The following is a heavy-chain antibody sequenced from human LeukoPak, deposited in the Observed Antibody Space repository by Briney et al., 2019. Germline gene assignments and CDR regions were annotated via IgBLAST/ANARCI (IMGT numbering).Heavy chain of an antibody. CDR1: GYTFTSYY. CDR2: INPSGGST. CDR3: ARVESGSYYDSYYGMDV. J-gene: IGHJ6*02. V-gene: IGHV1-46*01. D-gene: IGHD1-26*01. Sequence: ASVKVSCKASGYTFTSYYMHWVRQAPGQGLEWMGIINPSGGSTSYAQKFQGRVTMTRDTSTSTVYMELSSLRSEDTAVYYCARVESGSYYDSYYGMDVWGQGTTVTVSS.